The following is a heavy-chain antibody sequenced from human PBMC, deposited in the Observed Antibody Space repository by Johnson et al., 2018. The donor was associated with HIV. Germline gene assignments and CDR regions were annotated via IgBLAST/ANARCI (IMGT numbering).Heavy chain of an antibody. CDR1: GFTFSGYG. Sequence: QVQLVESGGGVVQPGKSLRLSCAASGFTFSGYGMHWVRQAPGKGLDWVAVIYSGGSTDYADSLKGRFTISRDNSKNTLYLQMNSLRAEDTAVYYCARGRGPRGAFYIWGQGTMVTVSS. V-gene: IGHV3-NL1*01. D-gene: IGHD3-16*01. CDR2: IYSGGST. J-gene: IGHJ3*02. CDR3: ARGRGPRGAFYI.